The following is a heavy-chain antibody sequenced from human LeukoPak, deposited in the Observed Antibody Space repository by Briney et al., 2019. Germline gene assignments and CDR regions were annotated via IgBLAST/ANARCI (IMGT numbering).Heavy chain of an antibody. J-gene: IGHJ3*02. D-gene: IGHD3-10*01. CDR3: ARGGIMVRGVSGAFDI. CDR1: GYTFTSYG. Sequence: ASVKVSCKASGYTFTSYGISWVRQAPGQGLEWMGWISAYNGNTNYAQKLQGRVTMTTDTSTSTAYTELRSLRSDDTAVYYCARGGIMVRGVSGAFDIWGQGTMVTVSS. V-gene: IGHV1-18*01. CDR2: ISAYNGNT.